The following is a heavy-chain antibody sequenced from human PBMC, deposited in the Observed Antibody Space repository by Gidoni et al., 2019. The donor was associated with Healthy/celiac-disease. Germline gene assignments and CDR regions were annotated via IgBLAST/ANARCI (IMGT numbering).Heavy chain of an antibody. CDR3: ARDLLPYDSSGYYQTSRDY. D-gene: IGHD3-22*01. J-gene: IGHJ4*02. Sequence: KPGASVKVSCKASGYTFTSYYMHWVRQAPGQGLEWMGIINPSGGSTSYAQKFQGRVTMTRDTSTSTVYMELSSLRSEDTAVYYCARDLLPYDSSGYYQTSRDYWGQGTLVTVSS. V-gene: IGHV1-46*01. CDR1: GYTFTSYY. CDR2: INPSGGST.